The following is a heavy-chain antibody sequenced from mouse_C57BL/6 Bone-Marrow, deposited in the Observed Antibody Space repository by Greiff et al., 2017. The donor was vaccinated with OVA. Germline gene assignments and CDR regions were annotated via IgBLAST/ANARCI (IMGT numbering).Heavy chain of an antibody. CDR2: IDPENGDT. CDR1: GFNIKDDY. Sequence: VQLQQSGAELVRPGASVKLSCTASGFNIKDDYMHWVKQRPEQGLEWIGRIDPENGDTEYASKFQGKATITADTSSNTAYLQLSSLTAEDTAVYYCTTHYSSSPFAYWGQGTLVTVSA. CDR3: TTHYSSSPFAY. J-gene: IGHJ3*01. V-gene: IGHV14-4*01. D-gene: IGHD1-1*01.